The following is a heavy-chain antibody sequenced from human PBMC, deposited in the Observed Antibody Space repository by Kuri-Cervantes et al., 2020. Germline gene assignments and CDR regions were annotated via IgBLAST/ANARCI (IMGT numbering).Heavy chain of an antibody. CDR2: IIPIFGTA. CDR1: GGTFSSYA. J-gene: IGHJ6*03. CDR3: ARDRVATIYEDYYYYYMDV. V-gene: IGHV1-69*06. D-gene: IGHD5-12*01. Sequence: ASVKVSCKASGGTFSSYAISRVRQAPRQGLEWMGGIIPIFGTANYAQKFQGRVTITADKSTSTAYMELSSLRSEDTAVYYCARDRVATIYEDYYYYYMDVWGKGTTVTVSS.